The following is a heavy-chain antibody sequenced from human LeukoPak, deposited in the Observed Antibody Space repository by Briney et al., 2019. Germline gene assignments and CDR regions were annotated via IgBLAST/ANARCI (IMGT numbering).Heavy chain of an antibody. CDR1: GYSISSGYY. V-gene: IGHV4-38-2*02. CDR3: ARDVGIAAAYDY. D-gene: IGHD6-13*01. CDR2: IYHSGST. J-gene: IGHJ4*02. Sequence: KSSETLSLTCAVSGYSISSGYYWGWIRQPPGKGLEWIGSIYHSGSTYYNPSLKSRVTISVDTPKNQFSLKLSSVTAADTAVYYCARDVGIAAAYDYWGQGTLVTVSS.